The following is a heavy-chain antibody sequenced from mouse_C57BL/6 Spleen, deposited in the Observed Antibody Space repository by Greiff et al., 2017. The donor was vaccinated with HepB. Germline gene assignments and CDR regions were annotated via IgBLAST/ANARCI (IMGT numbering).Heavy chain of an antibody. CDR3: TRESLLYYGSRPWYFDF. CDR1: GFTFSSYA. V-gene: IGHV5-9-1*02. CDR2: ISSGGDYI. Sequence: EVQLVESGEGLVKPGGSLKLSCAASGFTFSSYAMFWVRQTPEKRLEWVAYISSGGDYIYYADTVKGRFTISRDNARNTLYLQMSSLKSEDTAMYYFTRESLLYYGSRPWYFDFWGTGTTVTVSS. D-gene: IGHD1-1*01. J-gene: IGHJ1*03.